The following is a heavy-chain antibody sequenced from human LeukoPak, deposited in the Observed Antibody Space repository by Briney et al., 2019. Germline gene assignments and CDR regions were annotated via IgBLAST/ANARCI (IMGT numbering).Heavy chain of an antibody. J-gene: IGHJ4*02. D-gene: IGHD6-19*01. Sequence: GGSLRLSCAASGFTFSSYEMNWVRQAPGKGLEWVSAISGSGGSTYYADSVKGRFTISRDNSKNTLYLQMNSLRAEDTAVYYCAKRFRSWLAEGGFDYWGQETLVTVSS. CDR1: GFTFSSYE. CDR3: AKRFRSWLAEGGFDY. V-gene: IGHV3-23*01. CDR2: ISGSGGST.